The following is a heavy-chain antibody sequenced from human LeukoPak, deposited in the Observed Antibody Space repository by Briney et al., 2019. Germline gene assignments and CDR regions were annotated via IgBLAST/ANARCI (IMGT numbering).Heavy chain of an antibody. CDR2: ISSSSSYI. Sequence: GGSLRFSCAASGFTFSSYSMNWVRQAPGKGLEWVSSISSSSSYIYYADSVKGRFTISRDNAKNSLYLQMNSLRAEDTAVYYCAKVPWFGGGLGDWGQATLVTVSS. D-gene: IGHD3-10*01. V-gene: IGHV3-21*01. CDR1: GFTFSSYS. CDR3: AKVPWFGGGLGD. J-gene: IGHJ4*02.